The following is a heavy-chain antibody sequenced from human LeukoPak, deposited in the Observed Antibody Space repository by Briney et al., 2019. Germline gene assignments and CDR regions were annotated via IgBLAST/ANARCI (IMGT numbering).Heavy chain of an antibody. CDR3: AREGTAMVGDAFDI. CDR1: GGSISSYY. V-gene: IGHV4-59*01. D-gene: IGHD5-18*01. J-gene: IGHJ3*02. CDR2: IYYSGST. Sequence: SETLSLTCTVSGGSISSYYWSWIRQPPGKGLEWIGCIYYSGSTNYNPSLKSRVTISVDMYKHQFSLKLSSVTAADTAVYYCAREGTAMVGDAFDIWGQGTMVTVSS.